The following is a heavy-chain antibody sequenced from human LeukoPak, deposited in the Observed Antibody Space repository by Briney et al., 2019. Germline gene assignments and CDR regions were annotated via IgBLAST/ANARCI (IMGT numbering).Heavy chain of an antibody. CDR3: AREVNCYDSRDAFDI. D-gene: IGHD3-22*01. CDR1: GGSISSSSYY. Sequence: SETLSLTCTVSGGSISSSSYYWGWIRQPPGKGLEWIGSIYYSGSTYYNPSLKSRVTISVDTSKNQFSLKLSSVTAADTAVYYCAREVNCYDSRDAFDIWGQGTMVTVSS. V-gene: IGHV4-39*07. CDR2: IYYSGST. J-gene: IGHJ3*02.